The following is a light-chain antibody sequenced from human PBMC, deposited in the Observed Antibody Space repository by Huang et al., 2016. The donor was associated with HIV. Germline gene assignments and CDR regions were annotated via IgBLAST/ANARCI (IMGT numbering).Light chain of an antibody. CDR1: TDISNY. CDR3: QHYDDPYT. J-gene: IGKJ2*01. Sequence: DIQMTQSPSSLSASVGDRVTITCQASTDISNYLSWDQHKPGRAPKPLIFDASSLETGVPSSVSGSGSGTYFTLTIASLQPEDVATYYCQHYDDPYTFGQGTKLEIK. CDR2: DAS. V-gene: IGKV1-33*01.